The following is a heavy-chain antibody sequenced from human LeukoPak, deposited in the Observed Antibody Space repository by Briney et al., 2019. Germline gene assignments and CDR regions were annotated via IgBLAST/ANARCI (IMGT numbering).Heavy chain of an antibody. CDR2: IYYSGST. CDR3: ARGRYYYDSSGVYWFDP. CDR1: GGSISSYY. Sequence: SETLSLTCTVSGGSISSYYWSWIRQPPGKGLEWIGYIYYSGSTNYNPSLKSRVTMSVDTSKNQFSLKLSSVTAADTAVYYCARGRYYYDSSGVYWFDPWGQGTLVTVSS. V-gene: IGHV4-59*12. D-gene: IGHD3-22*01. J-gene: IGHJ5*02.